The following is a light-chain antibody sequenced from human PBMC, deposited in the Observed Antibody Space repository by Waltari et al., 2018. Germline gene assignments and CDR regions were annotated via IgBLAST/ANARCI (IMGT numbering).Light chain of an antibody. V-gene: IGLV1-40*01. CDR3: QSYDSSLSGNV. CDR1: SSNIGAGYD. CDR2: GNS. J-gene: IGLJ6*01. Sequence: QSVLTQPPSVSGAPGQRVTISCTGSSSNIGAGYDVHWYQQHPGKAPKLLINGNSNRPSGVPDRFAGSKSGASASLAITGLQAEDEADYYCQSYDSSLSGNVFGSGTKVTVL.